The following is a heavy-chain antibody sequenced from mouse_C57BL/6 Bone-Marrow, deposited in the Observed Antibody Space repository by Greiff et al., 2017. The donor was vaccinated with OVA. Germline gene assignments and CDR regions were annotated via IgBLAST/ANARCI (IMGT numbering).Heavy chain of an antibody. CDR3: ARRDIYSSMDY. CDR2: IYPGDGDT. Sequence: VQLQQSGPELVKPGASVKISCKASGYAFSSSWMNWVKQRPGKGLEWIGRIYPGDGDTNYNGKFKGKATLTADKSSSTAYMQLSSLTSEDSAVYVCARRDIYSSMDYWGQGTSVTVSS. V-gene: IGHV1-82*01. CDR1: GYAFSSSW. J-gene: IGHJ4*01. D-gene: IGHD2-1*01.